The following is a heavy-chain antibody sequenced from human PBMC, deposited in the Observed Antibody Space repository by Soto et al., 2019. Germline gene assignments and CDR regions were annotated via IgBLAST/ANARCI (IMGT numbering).Heavy chain of an antibody. Sequence: EVQLVESGGVVVQPGGSLRLSCAASGFTFDDYTLHWVRQAPGKGLEWVSLISWDGGSTYYADSVKGRFTISRDNSKNSLYLQMNSLRTEDTALYYCASSAAAPLLPEIDYWVQGTLVTVSS. CDR3: ASSAAAPLLPEIDY. CDR1: GFTFDDYT. J-gene: IGHJ4*02. CDR2: ISWDGGST. V-gene: IGHV3-43*01. D-gene: IGHD6-13*01.